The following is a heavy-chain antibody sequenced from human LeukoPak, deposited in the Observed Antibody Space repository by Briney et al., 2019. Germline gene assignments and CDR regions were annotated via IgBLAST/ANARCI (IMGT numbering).Heavy chain of an antibody. V-gene: IGHV3-7*01. Sequence: PGGSLRLSCVASGFTFSSFWMSWVRQAPGKGLEFVANIDRDGSVRNCVDSVKGRFIISRDNAKNSLYLQMDSLRAEDTAVYFCARDPGSSSFDYWGLGTPVTVSS. CDR1: GFTFSSFW. CDR2: IDRDGSVR. J-gene: IGHJ4*02. CDR3: ARDPGSSSFDY. D-gene: IGHD6-13*01.